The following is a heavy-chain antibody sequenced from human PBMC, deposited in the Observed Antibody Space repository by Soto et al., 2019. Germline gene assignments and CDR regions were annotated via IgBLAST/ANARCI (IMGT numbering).Heavy chain of an antibody. Sequence: XETLSLTCSVDGGSFSAYHWSFIRKAPGKGLEWIGEIDHTGRTNYKPSLRSRVTMSVDTSKNQFSLKLRSVTAADTAVYYCTRSMNDHNHHHWGFDYWGQGYRVTVSS. J-gene: IGHJ4*02. D-gene: IGHD7-27*01. CDR2: IDHTGRT. CDR1: GGSFSAYH. CDR3: TRSMNDHNHHHWGFDY. V-gene: IGHV4-34*01.